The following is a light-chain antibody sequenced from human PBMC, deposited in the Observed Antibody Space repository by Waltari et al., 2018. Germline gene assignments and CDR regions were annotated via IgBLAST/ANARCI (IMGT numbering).Light chain of an antibody. CDR1: SNDVGGYGY. CDR2: EVS. CDR3: SSHTATVPHV. Sequence: QSALTQPASVSGSPGQSITISCTGTSNDVGGYGYVSWYQQYPGKAPKLIIYEVSYRPSGISTRFSVYKSGNTASLTISGLQAEDEADYYCSSHTATVPHVFGTGTRVTVV. V-gene: IGLV2-14*01. J-gene: IGLJ1*01.